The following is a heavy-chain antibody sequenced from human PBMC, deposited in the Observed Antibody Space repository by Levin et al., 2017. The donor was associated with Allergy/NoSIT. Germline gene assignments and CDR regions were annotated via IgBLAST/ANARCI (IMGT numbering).Heavy chain of an antibody. CDR2: INPSGGST. CDR3: ARDSADYYDFWSGYYKNYYYYYGMDV. CDR1: GYTFTSYY. J-gene: IGHJ6*02. Sequence: GESLKISCKASGYTFTSYYMHWVRQAPGQGLEWMGIINPSGGSTSYAQKFQGRVTMTRDTSTSTVYMELSSLRSEDTAVYYCARDSADYYDFWSGYYKNYYYYYGMDVWGQGTTVTVSS. D-gene: IGHD3-3*01. V-gene: IGHV1-46*01.